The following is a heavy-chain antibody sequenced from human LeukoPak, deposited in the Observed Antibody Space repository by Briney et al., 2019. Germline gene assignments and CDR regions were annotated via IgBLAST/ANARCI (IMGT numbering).Heavy chain of an antibody. CDR3: ARDLSGWSGFGY. J-gene: IGHJ4*02. CDR2: IIPIFGTA. V-gene: IGHV1-69*05. D-gene: IGHD6-19*01. CDR1: GGTFSSYT. Sequence: GASVKVSCKASGGTFSSYTISWVRQASGQGLEWMGRIIPIFGTANYAQKFQGRVTITTDESTSTAYMELSSLRSEDTAVYYCARDLSGWSGFGYWGQGTLVTVSS.